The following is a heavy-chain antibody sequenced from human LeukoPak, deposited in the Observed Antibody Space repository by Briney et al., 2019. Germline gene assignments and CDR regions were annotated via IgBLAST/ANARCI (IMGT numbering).Heavy chain of an antibody. D-gene: IGHD1-26*01. CDR2: IYYSGST. CDR1: GGSISSGGYY. V-gene: IGHV4-31*03. CDR3: SGRGSSPRHYFDY. Sequence: SETLSLTCTVSGGSISSGGYYWSWIRQHPGKGLEWIGYIYYSGSTYYNPSLKSRVTISVDTSKNQFSLKLSSVTAADTAVYYFSGRGSSPRHYFDYWGQGSLVTVAS. J-gene: IGHJ4*02.